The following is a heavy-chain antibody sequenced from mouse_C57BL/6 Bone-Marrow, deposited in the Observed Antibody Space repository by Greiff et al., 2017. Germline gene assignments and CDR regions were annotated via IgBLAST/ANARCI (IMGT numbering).Heavy chain of an antibody. CDR1: GYTFTGYW. Sequence: QVQLKQSGAELMKPGASVKLSCKASGYTFTGYWIEWVKQRPGHGLEWIGEILPGSGSTNYNQKFKGKATFTVDTSSITAYMQLSSLTSEDSAIYYCARGDYCGGRTGFAYWGQGTMVTVSA. CDR3: ARGDYCGGRTGFAY. J-gene: IGHJ3*01. V-gene: IGHV1-9*01. CDR2: ILPGSGST. D-gene: IGHD1-1*01.